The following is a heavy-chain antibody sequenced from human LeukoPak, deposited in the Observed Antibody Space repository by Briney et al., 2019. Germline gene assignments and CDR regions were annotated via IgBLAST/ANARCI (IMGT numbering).Heavy chain of an antibody. V-gene: IGHV1-69*05. CDR2: IIPIFGTA. D-gene: IGHD2-21*02. Sequence: SLKLSCTASGGTFSSYAISWVRQAPGQGLEWMGGIIPIFGTANYAQKFQGRVTITTDESTSTAYMELCSLRSEDTAVYYCALGRVVTPLKFDYWGQGTVVTVSS. J-gene: IGHJ4*02. CDR1: GGTFSSYA. CDR3: ALGRVVTPLKFDY.